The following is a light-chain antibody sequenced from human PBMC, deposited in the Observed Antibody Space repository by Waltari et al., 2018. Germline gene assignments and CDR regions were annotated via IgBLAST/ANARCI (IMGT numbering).Light chain of an antibody. Sequence: EKVMTQSTVTLSVSPGERVTLSCWASQSVSTNLAWYQQRPGQAPRLILYDASTTASDTPARFIGSGSGTEFTLTISRLQSEDFAVYYCQQYNDWYSFGQGTKLEMK. CDR2: DAS. J-gene: IGKJ2*03. CDR1: QSVSTN. V-gene: IGKV3-15*01. CDR3: QQYNDWYS.